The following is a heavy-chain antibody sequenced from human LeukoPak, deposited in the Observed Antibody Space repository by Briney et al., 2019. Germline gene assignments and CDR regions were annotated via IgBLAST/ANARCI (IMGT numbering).Heavy chain of an antibody. CDR3: ARALSYYYDSSGSTGSFDP. V-gene: IGHV4-31*03. CDR2: IYYSGST. CDR1: GGSISSGGYY. Sequence: SSQTLSLTCTVSGGSISSGGYYWSWIRQHPGKGLEWIGYIYYSGSTYYNPSLKSRVTISVDTSKNQFSLKLSSVTAADTAVYYCARALSYYYDSSGSTGSFDPWGQGTLVTVSS. D-gene: IGHD3-22*01. J-gene: IGHJ5*02.